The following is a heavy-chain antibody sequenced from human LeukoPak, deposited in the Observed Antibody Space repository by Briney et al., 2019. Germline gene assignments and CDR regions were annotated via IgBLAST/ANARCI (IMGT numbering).Heavy chain of an antibody. J-gene: IGHJ4*02. Sequence: GSLRLSCAASGFTFSSYAMSWVRQPPGKGLEWIGEINHSGSTNYNPSLKSRVTISVDTSKNQFSLKLSSVTAADTAVYYCARHNPLRHDYGDYEGGFDYWGQGTLVTVSS. CDR2: INHSGST. CDR3: ARHNPLRHDYGDYEGGFDY. V-gene: IGHV4-34*01. D-gene: IGHD4-17*01. CDR1: GFTFSSYA.